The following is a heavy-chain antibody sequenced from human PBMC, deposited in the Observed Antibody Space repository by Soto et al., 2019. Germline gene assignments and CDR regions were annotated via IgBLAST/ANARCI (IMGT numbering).Heavy chain of an antibody. D-gene: IGHD6-13*01. CDR2: IYYSGRT. V-gene: IGHV4-31*03. Sequence: QVQLQESGPGLVKPSQTLSLTCTFSGGSISRGGYYWSWIRQHPGKGLEWIGYIYYSGRTYYNPSLKSRVTISVDTSKNQFSLKLSSVTAADTAAYYCARDQSSSSLPDYWGQGTLVTVSS. CDR1: GGSISRGGYY. CDR3: ARDQSSSSLPDY. J-gene: IGHJ4*02.